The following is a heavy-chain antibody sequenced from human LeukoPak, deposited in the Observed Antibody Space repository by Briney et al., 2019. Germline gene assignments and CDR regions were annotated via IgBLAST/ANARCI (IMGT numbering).Heavy chain of an antibody. CDR3: AKDLQNSHYVEVFDY. V-gene: IGHV3-23*01. Sequence: PGGSLRFYCAASGFTFISYAMAWVRQAPGNGLKWVSATTTGGDTTYYADSVKGRFTISRDNSKNTLYLQMNSLRAEDAAIYYCAKDLQNSHYVEVFDYWGQGTLVTVSS. CDR2: TTTGGDTT. D-gene: IGHD4-11*01. CDR1: GFTFISYA. J-gene: IGHJ4*02.